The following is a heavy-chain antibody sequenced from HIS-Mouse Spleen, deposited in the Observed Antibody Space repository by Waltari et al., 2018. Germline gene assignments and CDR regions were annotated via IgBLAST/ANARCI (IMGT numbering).Heavy chain of an antibody. CDR2: IYYSGST. V-gene: IGHV4-39*07. Sequence: QLQLQESGPGLVKPSETLSLTCPVAGGSLSRSTYSWGWIRQPPGKGLEWIGSIYYSGSTYYNPSLKSRVTISVDTSKNQFSLKLSSVTAADTAVYYCAREIPYSSSWYDWYFDLWGRGTLVTVSS. CDR3: AREIPYSSSWYDWYFDL. J-gene: IGHJ2*01. D-gene: IGHD6-13*01. CDR1: GGSLSRSTYS.